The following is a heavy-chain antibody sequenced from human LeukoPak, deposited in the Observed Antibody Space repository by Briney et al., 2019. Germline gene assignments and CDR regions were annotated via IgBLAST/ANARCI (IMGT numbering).Heavy chain of an antibody. CDR3: ARDSRADYYDSSGYYSFDY. D-gene: IGHD3-22*01. Sequence: ASVKVSCKASGYTFTSYGISWVRQAPGQGLEWMGWISAYNGNTNYAQKLQGRVTMTTDTSTSTAYMELRSLRSDDTAVYYCARDSRADYYDSSGYYSFDYWGQGTLVTVSS. CDR2: ISAYNGNT. J-gene: IGHJ4*02. V-gene: IGHV1-18*01. CDR1: GYTFTSYG.